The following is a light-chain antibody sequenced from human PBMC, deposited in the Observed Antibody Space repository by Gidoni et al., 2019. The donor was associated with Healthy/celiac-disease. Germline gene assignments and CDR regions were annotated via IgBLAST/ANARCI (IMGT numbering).Light chain of an antibody. V-gene: IGKV1-39*01. CDR2: AAS. J-gene: IGKJ1*01. CDR3: QHSYSTPPWT. Sequence: DIQMTQSPSSLSASVGYRGTITCRASQSISSYLNWYQQKPGKAPKLLIYAASSLQSGVPSRFSGIGSGTDFTLTISSLQPEDFATYYCQHSYSTPPWTFGQGTKVEIK. CDR1: QSISSY.